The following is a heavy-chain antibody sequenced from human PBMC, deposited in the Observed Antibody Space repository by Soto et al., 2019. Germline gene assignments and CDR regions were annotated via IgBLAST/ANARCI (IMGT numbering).Heavy chain of an antibody. J-gene: IGHJ4*01. CDR3: AREVAERPVGAYYLDY. CDR1: GCTFNAYA. Sequence: GGTLRLSCAASGCTFNAYAMHWVRQAPGKGLEWMALISYDGSNKYYADSVKGRFTISRAHSKNTLFLHMYSQRTEDTAVYSYAREVAERPVGAYYLDYWGQGALVTVSS. CDR2: ISYDGSNK. D-gene: IGHD6-6*01. V-gene: IGHV3-30-3*01.